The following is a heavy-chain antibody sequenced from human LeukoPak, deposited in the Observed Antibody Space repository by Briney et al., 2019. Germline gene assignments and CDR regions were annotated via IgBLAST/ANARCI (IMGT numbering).Heavy chain of an antibody. CDR1: GCTFTGYY. V-gene: IGHV1-2*06. CDR3: ASIPLLWFGNNWFDP. J-gene: IGHJ5*02. Sequence: ASVKVSCKASGCTFTGYYMHWVRQAPGQGLEWMGRINPNSGGTNYAPKFQGRVTMTRDTSISTAYMELSRLRSDDTAVYYCASIPLLWFGNNWFDPWGQGTLVTVSS. CDR2: INPNSGGT. D-gene: IGHD3-10*01.